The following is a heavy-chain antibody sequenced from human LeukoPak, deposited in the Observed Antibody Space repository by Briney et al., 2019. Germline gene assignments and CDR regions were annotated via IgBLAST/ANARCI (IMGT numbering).Heavy chain of an antibody. CDR2: ISAYNGNT. CDR3: AKGQNYYDSSSLDY. CDR1: GYTFTSYG. D-gene: IGHD3-22*01. V-gene: IGHV1-18*01. J-gene: IGHJ4*02. Sequence: GASVTVSCKASGYTFTSYGISWVRQAPGQGLEWMGWISAYNGNTNYAQKLQGRVTMTTDTSTSTAYMELSSLRSEDTAVYYCAKGQNYYDSSSLDYWGQGTLVTVSS.